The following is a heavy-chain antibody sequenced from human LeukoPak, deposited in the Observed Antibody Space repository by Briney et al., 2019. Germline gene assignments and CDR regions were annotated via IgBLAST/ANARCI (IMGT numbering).Heavy chain of an antibody. CDR1: GFTFSSYA. V-gene: IGHV3-23*01. D-gene: IGHD3-10*01. Sequence: PGTSLRLSCAASGFTFSSYAMSWVRQAPGKGLEWVSAISGSGGSTYYADSVKGRFTISRDNSKNTLYLQMNSLRAEDTAVYYCAKGPYYYGPRTRYYFDYWGQGTLVTVSS. J-gene: IGHJ4*02. CDR2: ISGSGGST. CDR3: AKGPYYYGPRTRYYFDY.